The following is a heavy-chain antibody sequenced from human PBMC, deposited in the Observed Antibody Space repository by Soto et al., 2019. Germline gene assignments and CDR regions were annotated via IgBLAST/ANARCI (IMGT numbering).Heavy chain of an antibody. V-gene: IGHV3-11*01. CDR2: ISSSGGTI. Sequence: GGSLRLSCAASGFTFSDYYMSWIRQAPGKGLEWVSYISSSGGTIYYADSVRGRFTISRDNAKNSLYLQMNSLRAEDTAVYYCTRGLGYCTSISCYPYFDCWGQGTLVTVSS. J-gene: IGHJ4*02. CDR3: TRGLGYCTSISCYPYFDC. CDR1: GFTFSDYY. D-gene: IGHD2-2*01.